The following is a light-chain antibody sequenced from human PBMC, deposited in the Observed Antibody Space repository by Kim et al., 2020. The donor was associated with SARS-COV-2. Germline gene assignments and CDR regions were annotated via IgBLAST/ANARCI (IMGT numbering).Light chain of an antibody. Sequence: SSELTQDPAVSVALGQTVRITCQGDSLRNYYASWYQQKPGQAPVLVIYGKNNRPSGIPDRFSGSSSGNTASLTITGAQAEDEAEYYCNSRDSSGNHLVFGGGTQLTVL. CDR3: NSRDSSGNHLV. J-gene: IGLJ3*02. CDR2: GKN. CDR1: SLRNYY. V-gene: IGLV3-19*01.